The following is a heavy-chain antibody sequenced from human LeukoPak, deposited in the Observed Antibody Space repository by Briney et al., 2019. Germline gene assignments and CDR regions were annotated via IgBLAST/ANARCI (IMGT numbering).Heavy chain of an antibody. J-gene: IGHJ3*02. Sequence: GGSLRLSCAASGFTFNKSWMSWVRQAPGKGPEWVANIKEDGTQKYYVDSVRGRFTISRDNAENSLYLQMNSLRDEDTAVYYCARVSTTMIVVVILDAFDIWGQGTMVTVSS. CDR3: ARVSTTMIVVVILDAFDI. CDR1: GFTFNKSW. V-gene: IGHV3-7*01. D-gene: IGHD3-22*01. CDR2: IKEDGTQK.